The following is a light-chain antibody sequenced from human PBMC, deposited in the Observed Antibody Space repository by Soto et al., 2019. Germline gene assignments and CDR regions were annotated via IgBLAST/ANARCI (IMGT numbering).Light chain of an antibody. Sequence: DVQLTQSPSSLSASVGDRISITCRASQGINSYVAWYQQKPGRSPTILISAASTLESGVPSRFSGSGSDTDFTLTISGLQPEDAGIYYCQNYKSLSRRFGRAFGQGTKVEIK. J-gene: IGKJ1*01. CDR1: QGINSY. CDR2: AAS. V-gene: IGKV1-27*01. CDR3: QNYKSLSRRFGRA.